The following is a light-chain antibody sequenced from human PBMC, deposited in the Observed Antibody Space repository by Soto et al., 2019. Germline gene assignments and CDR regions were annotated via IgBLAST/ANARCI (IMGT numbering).Light chain of an antibody. V-gene: IGLV1-51*01. CDR2: DND. Sequence: QSALTQPPSVSAAPGQKVTIPCSGSSSNIGNNPVFWYQQLPGTAPKLLIYDNDKRTSGIPDRFSGSKSGTSATLDITGLQTGDEADYYCGAWDNSLSVYVFGTGTKVTVL. CDR3: GAWDNSLSVYV. CDR1: SSNIGNNP. J-gene: IGLJ1*01.